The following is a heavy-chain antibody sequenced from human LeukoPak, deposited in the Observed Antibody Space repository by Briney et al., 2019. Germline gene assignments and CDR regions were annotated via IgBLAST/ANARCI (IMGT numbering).Heavy chain of an antibody. CDR2: LTDSGGTT. V-gene: IGHV3-23*01. CDR1: GFTFSSYA. CDR3: AKKRDAFDI. J-gene: IGHJ3*02. D-gene: IGHD5-24*01. Sequence: PGGSLRLSCVASGFTFSSYAMGWVRQAPGKRPEWVSSLTDSGGTTYYVDSVKGRFTISSDNSKNTLYLHMNSLRAEDTAMYYCAKKRDAFDIWGQGTVVAVSS.